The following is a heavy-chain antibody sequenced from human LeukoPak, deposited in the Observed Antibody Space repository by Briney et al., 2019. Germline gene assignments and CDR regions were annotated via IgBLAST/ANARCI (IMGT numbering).Heavy chain of an antibody. Sequence: SETLSLTCTVSGGSISSYYWSWIRQPPGKGLEWIGYIYYCGSTNYNPSLKSRVTISVDTSKNQFSLKLSSVTAADTAVYYGARDSITARGRAFDYWGQGTLVTVSS. V-gene: IGHV4-59*01. CDR3: ARDSITARGRAFDY. CDR2: IYYCGST. D-gene: IGHD6-6*01. J-gene: IGHJ4*02. CDR1: GGSISSYY.